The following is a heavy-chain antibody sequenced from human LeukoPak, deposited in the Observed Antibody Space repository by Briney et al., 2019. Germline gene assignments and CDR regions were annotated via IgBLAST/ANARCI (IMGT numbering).Heavy chain of an antibody. D-gene: IGHD3-22*01. CDR2: ISSSSSTI. Sequence: GGSLRLSCAASGFTFSSYSMNWVRQAPGKGLEWVSYISSSSSTIYYADSVKGRFTISRDNSKNTLYLQMNSLRAEDTAVYYCAKDRTAFDYYDSSGYSPWGQGTLVTVSS. CDR3: AKDRTAFDYYDSSGYSP. CDR1: GFTFSSYS. J-gene: IGHJ5*02. V-gene: IGHV3-48*01.